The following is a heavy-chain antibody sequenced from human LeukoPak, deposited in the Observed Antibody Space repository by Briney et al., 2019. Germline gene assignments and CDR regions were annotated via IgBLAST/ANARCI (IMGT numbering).Heavy chain of an antibody. CDR3: ARATWGSSLYYYYYYMDV. Sequence: ASVKVSCKASGYTFTGYYMHWVRQAPGQGLEWMGWINPNSGGTNYAQKFQGRVTMTRDTSISTAYMELSRLRSDDTAVYYCARATWGSSLYYYYYYMDVWGKGTTVTVSS. CDR2: INPNSGGT. CDR1: GYTFTGYY. J-gene: IGHJ6*03. D-gene: IGHD6-6*01. V-gene: IGHV1-2*02.